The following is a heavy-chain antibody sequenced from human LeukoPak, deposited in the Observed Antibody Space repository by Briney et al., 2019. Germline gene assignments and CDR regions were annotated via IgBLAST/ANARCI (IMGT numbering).Heavy chain of an antibody. CDR1: GGSFSAYY. D-gene: IGHD4-23*01. Sequence: SETLSLTCAVYGGSFSAYYWSWIRQPPGKGLEWIGEINHSGSTNYNPSLKSRVTISVDTSKNQFSLKLTSVTAADTAVYYCARGGDYGGNEWFDPWGQGTLVTVSS. V-gene: IGHV4-34*01. CDR3: ARGGDYGGNEWFDP. J-gene: IGHJ5*02. CDR2: INHSGST.